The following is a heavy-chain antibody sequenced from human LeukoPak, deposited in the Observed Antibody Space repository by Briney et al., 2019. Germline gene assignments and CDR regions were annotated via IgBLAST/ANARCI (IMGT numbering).Heavy chain of an antibody. CDR1: GFTVSSNY. CDR2: ISGSGGST. V-gene: IGHV3-23*01. J-gene: IGHJ4*02. CDR3: AKDQVTRDYAYFDY. Sequence: GGSLRLSCAASGFTVSSNYMSWVRQAPGKGLEWVSAISGSGGSTYYADSVKGRFTISRDNSKNTLYLQMNSLRAEDTAVYYCAKDQVTRDYAYFDYWGQGTLVTVSS. D-gene: IGHD4-17*01.